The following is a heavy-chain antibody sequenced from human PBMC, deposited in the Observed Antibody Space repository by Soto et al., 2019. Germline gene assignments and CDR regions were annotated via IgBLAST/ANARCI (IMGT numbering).Heavy chain of an antibody. J-gene: IGHJ4*02. V-gene: IGHV3-23*01. D-gene: IGHD6-19*01. Sequence: EVQLWDSGGGVVQPGGSLRLSCAASGFTFSRYAMSWVRQAPGQVLAWVSAISGSVGSTDYADSVKGRFTISRDNSKNTLYLQMNSLRADDTAVYYCAKDRGSGWYVGRGLGTYWGQGTLVTVSS. CDR2: ISGSVGST. CDR3: AKDRGSGWYVGRGLGTY. CDR1: GFTFSRYA.